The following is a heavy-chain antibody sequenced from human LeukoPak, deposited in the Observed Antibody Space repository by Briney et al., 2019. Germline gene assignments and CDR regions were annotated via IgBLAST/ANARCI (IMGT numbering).Heavy chain of an antibody. V-gene: IGHV4-34*01. J-gene: IGHJ3*02. CDR3: ARGLYSGSPRDAFDI. CDR2: INHSGSS. CDR1: GGSFSGYS. Sequence: SETLSLTCAAYGGSFSGYSWSWIRQPPGKGLEWIGEINHSGSSNYNPSLKGRINISVDTSKSQFSLNLISVTAADTAVYYCARGLYSGSPRDAFDIWGQGTMVTVS. D-gene: IGHD5-12*01.